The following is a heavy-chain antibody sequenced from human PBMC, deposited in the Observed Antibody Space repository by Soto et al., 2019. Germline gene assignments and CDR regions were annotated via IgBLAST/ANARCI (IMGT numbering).Heavy chain of an antibody. Sequence: GGSLRLSCAASGFTFSSYWMSWVRQAPGKGLEWVANIKQDGSEKYYVDSVKGRFTISRDNAKNSLYLQMNSLRAEDTAVYYCARYYYGSGSSFDPWGQGTLVTVSS. CDR3: ARYYYGSGSSFDP. V-gene: IGHV3-7*01. D-gene: IGHD3-10*01. CDR1: GFTFSSYW. J-gene: IGHJ5*02. CDR2: IKQDGSEK.